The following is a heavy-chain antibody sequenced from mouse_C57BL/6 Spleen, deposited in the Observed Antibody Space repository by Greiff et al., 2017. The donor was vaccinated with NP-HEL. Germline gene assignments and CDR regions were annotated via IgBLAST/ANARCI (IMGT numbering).Heavy chain of an antibody. V-gene: IGHV1-81*01. Sequence: QVQLKESGAELARPGASVKLSCKASGYTFTSYGISWVKQRPGQGLEWIGQIYPRSGNTYYNEKFKGKATLTADKSSSTAYMELRSLTSEDSAVYFCAREPHYYGSSPWYFDVWGTGTTVTVSS. CDR1: GYTFTSYG. J-gene: IGHJ1*03. CDR2: IYPRSGNT. CDR3: AREPHYYGSSPWYFDV. D-gene: IGHD1-1*01.